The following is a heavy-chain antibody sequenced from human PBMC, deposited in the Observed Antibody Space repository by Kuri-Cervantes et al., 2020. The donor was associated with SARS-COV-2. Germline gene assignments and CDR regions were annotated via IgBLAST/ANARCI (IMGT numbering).Heavy chain of an antibody. Sequence: GESLKISCAASGFTFSSYAMSWVRQAPGKGLEWVSAISGSGGSTYYADSVKGRFTIPRDNSKNTLYLQMNSLRAEDTAVYYCARHEYSSSRGAVDYWGPGTLVTVSS. CDR3: ARHEYSSSRGAVDY. J-gene: IGHJ4*02. V-gene: IGHV3-23*01. CDR1: GFTFSSYA. D-gene: IGHD6-6*01. CDR2: ISGSGGST.